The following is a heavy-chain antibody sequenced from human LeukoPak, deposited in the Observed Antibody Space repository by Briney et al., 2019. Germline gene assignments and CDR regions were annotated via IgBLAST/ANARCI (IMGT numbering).Heavy chain of an antibody. CDR1: GFTISSYA. D-gene: IGHD3-3*01. CDR2: ISGSGGST. V-gene: IGHV3-23*01. CDR3: ARGSGYNPSMFDY. Sequence: GSSLRLSCAASGFTISSYAMNWVRQAPGKGLEWVSAISGSGGSTYYADSVKGRFIISRDNSKNTLYLQMNSLRAEDTAIYYCARGSGYNPSMFDYWGQGTLVTVSS. J-gene: IGHJ4*02.